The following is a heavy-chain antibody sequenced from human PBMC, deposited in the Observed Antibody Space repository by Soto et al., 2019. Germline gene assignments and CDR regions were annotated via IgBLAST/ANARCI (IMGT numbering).Heavy chain of an antibody. Sequence: QVQLVESGGGAVQPGESLRLSCAASGFDFTYYAMHWVRQAPGKGLESVAVMSSDGSKIHHTDSVKGRFTISRDNSKNTLYLQMNSLRKEDTAVYFCAKDEGVGGTLGPFDYWGQGTLVSVSS. D-gene: IGHD1-26*01. CDR3: AKDEGVGGTLGPFDY. CDR1: GFDFTYYA. J-gene: IGHJ4*02. V-gene: IGHV3-30*18. CDR2: MSSDGSKI.